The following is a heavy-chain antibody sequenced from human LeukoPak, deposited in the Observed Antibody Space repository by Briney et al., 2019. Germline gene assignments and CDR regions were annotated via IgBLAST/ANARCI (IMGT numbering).Heavy chain of an antibody. CDR2: INHSGST. CDR3: ARHRLWFGELLFFDY. V-gene: IGHV4-34*01. D-gene: IGHD3-10*01. J-gene: IGHJ4*02. Sequence: SETLSLTCAVYGGSFSGYYWSWIRQPPGKGLEWIGEINHSGSTNYNPSLKSRVTISVDTSKNQFSLNLTSVTAADTAVYYCARHRLWFGELLFFDYWDQGTLVTVSS. CDR1: GGSFSGYY.